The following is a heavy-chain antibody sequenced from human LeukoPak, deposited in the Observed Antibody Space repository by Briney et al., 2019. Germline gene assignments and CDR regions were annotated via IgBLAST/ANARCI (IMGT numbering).Heavy chain of an antibody. V-gene: IGHV4-59*01. CDR3: AREVGATTSWFDP. CDR1: GGSISSYY. CDR2: IYYSGST. D-gene: IGHD1-26*01. J-gene: IGHJ5*02. Sequence: SETLSLTCTVSGGSISSYYWSWIRQPPGKGLEWIGYIYYSGSTNYNPSLKSRVTISVDTSKNQFSLKLSSVTAADTAVYYCAREVGATTSWFDPWGQGTLVTVSS.